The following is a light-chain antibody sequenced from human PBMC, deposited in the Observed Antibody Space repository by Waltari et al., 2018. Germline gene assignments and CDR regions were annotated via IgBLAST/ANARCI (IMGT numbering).Light chain of an antibody. V-gene: IGKV4-1*01. CDR3: QQYYGSPPYT. CDR1: QSILYSSSNMNY. Sequence: DIVMTQSPLSLPVTPGEPASISCRSSQSILYSSSNMNYLAWYQQNPGQPPKLLIYWASTRESGVPDRFSGSGSGTDFTLTISSLQAEDVAVYYCQQYYGSPPYTFGQGTKLEIK. J-gene: IGKJ2*01. CDR2: WAS.